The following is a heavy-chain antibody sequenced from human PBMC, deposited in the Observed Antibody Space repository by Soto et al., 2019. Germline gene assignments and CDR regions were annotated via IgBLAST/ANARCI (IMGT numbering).Heavy chain of an antibody. CDR2: ISTYNGNT. CDR3: ARDPYHVLMVNAPNLYGMDG. CDR1: GYTFTTYD. Sequence: GASVKVSCKASGYTFTTYDISWVRQAPGQGLEWMGRISTYNGNTNYPQSLQGRLTMTTDTSTTTAYMELRSLRSDDTAVYYCARDPYHVLMVNAPNLYGMDGWAQGNTVTVSS. D-gene: IGHD2-8*01. J-gene: IGHJ6*02. V-gene: IGHV1-18*01.